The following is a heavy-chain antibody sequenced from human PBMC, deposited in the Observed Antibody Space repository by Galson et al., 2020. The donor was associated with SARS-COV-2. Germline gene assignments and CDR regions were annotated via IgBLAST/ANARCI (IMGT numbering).Heavy chain of an antibody. V-gene: IGHV2-5*02. CDR3: AHTRSEYDSGSYHLAHFDP. Sequence: ESGPTLVKPTQTLTLTCSFSGFSLSTDGVGVGWIRQPPGKALEWLALIYWDDDERYSPSLKSRLTVTKDTSKNQVVLTLTNMDPVDTATYYCAHTRSEYDSGSYHLAHFDPWGQRALVTVSS. CDR1: GFSLSTDGVG. J-gene: IGHJ5*02. D-gene: IGHD3-10*01. CDR2: IYWDDDE.